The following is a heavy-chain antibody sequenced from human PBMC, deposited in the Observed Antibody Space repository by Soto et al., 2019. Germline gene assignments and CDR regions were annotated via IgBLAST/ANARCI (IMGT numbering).Heavy chain of an antibody. D-gene: IGHD6-6*01. CDR1: GGSISSGGYY. CDR2: IYYSGST. J-gene: IGHJ5*02. Sequence: QVQLQESGPGLVKPSQTLSLTCTVSGGSISSGGYYWSWIRQHPGKGLEWIGYIYYSGSTYYNPSRKSRVTISVDTSKNQFSLKLSSVTAADTAVYYCARAGPEIAARGFDPWGQGTLVTVSS. CDR3: ARAGPEIAARGFDP. V-gene: IGHV4-31*03.